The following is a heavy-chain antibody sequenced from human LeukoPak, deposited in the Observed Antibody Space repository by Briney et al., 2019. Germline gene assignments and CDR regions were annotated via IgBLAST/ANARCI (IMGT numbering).Heavy chain of an antibody. D-gene: IGHD3-3*01. Sequence: PGGSLRLSCAASGFTFSAYGMSWVRQSPGQGLEWVSGISANGSITFYARSVRGRFTISRDNSKNTLYLQMNSLRAEDTAVYYCARAGGEIVLRFLEWIYFDYWGQGTLVTVSS. CDR1: GFTFSAYG. CDR2: ISANGSIT. V-gene: IGHV3-23*01. J-gene: IGHJ4*02. CDR3: ARAGGEIVLRFLEWIYFDY.